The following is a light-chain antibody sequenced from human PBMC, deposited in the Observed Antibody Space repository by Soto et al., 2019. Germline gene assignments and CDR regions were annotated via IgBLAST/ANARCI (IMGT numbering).Light chain of an antibody. CDR3: SSYTSSSTLYV. CDR2: EVS. V-gene: IGLV2-14*01. J-gene: IGLJ1*01. Sequence: QSALTQPASVSGSPGQSITISCTGTSSDAGVYNYVSWYQQHPGKAPKLMIYEVSNRPSGVSNRFSGSKSGNTASLTISGLQAEDEADYYCSSYTSSSTLYVFGPGTKLTVL. CDR1: SSDAGVYNY.